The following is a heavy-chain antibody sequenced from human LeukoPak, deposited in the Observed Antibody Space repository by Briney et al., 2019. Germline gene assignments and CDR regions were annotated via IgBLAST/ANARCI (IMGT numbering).Heavy chain of an antibody. D-gene: IGHD2-2*01. CDR1: GFTFSSYV. CDR2: ISYDGSNE. CDR3: ARANGCSSTSCFALGFGAFDI. J-gene: IGHJ3*02. V-gene: IGHV3-30*04. Sequence: GGSLRLSCAASGFTFSSYVMHWVRQAPGKGLEWVAIISYDGSNEYYADSVKGRFTISRDNAKNTLYLQMNSLRAEDTAVYYCARANGCSSTSCFALGFGAFDIWGQGTMVTVSS.